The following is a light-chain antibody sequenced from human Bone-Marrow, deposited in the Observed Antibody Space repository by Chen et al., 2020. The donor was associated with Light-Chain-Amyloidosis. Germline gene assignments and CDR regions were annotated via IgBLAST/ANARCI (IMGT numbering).Light chain of an antibody. V-gene: IGLV1-47*01. Sequence: QSVLTQPPSVSAAPGQKVTISCSGSSSNIGSNYVYWYQQLPGTAPKLLIYRNNQRPSGVPDRFSGSKSGTSASLAISGLRSEDEADYYCAAWDDSLSGLWVFGGGTKLTVL. CDR1: SSNIGSNY. CDR3: AAWDDSLSGLWV. CDR2: RNN. J-gene: IGLJ3*02.